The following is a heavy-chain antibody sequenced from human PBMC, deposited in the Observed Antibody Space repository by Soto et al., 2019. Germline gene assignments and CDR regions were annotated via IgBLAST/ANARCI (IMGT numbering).Heavy chain of an antibody. D-gene: IGHD2-2*01. CDR2: INHSGST. V-gene: IGHV4-34*01. Sequence: QVQLQQWGAGLLKPSETLSLTCAVYGGSFSGYYWSWIRQPPGKGLEWIGEINHSGSTNYNPSLKSRVTISLNRSKNQFSLKMSSVTAADTAVYYCARGSRYCSSTSCYLFQTYYYYMDVWGKGTTVTVSS. J-gene: IGHJ6*03. CDR1: GGSFSGYY. CDR3: ARGSRYCSSTSCYLFQTYYYYMDV.